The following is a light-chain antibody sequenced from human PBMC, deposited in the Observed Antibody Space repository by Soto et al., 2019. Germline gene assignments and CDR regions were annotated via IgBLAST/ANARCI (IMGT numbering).Light chain of an antibody. CDR1: QDITKS. V-gene: IGKV1-33*01. Sequence: DIQMTQSPSSLSASLGDIVTITCQASQDITKSLNWYQRKPGKAPKLLIYGVSTLEAGVTTRFSGSGFGPDFTFTISSLQPEDIAMYFCQQSDDSPYTFGPGTKVEIK. CDR2: GVS. J-gene: IGKJ2*01. CDR3: QQSDDSPYT.